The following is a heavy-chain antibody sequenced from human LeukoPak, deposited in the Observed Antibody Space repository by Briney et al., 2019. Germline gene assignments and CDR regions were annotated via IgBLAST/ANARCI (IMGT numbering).Heavy chain of an antibody. V-gene: IGHV5-10-1*01. J-gene: IGHJ4*02. CDR1: GYIFTTYS. Sequence: GDSLRLSCTGSGYIFTTYSLSWVRQMPGKCLEWMGKIDPSNSQPHYSPSFQGHVTMSADKSSSTAYLQWPSLKASGTALYYCARLSDYWGQGTLVTVSS. CDR3: ARLSDY. CDR2: IDPSNSQP.